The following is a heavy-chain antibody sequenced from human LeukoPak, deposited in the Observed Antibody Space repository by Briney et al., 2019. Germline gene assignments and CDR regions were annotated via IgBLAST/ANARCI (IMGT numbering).Heavy chain of an antibody. V-gene: IGHV4-59*02. CDR3: ARIHRYCSGGACYVLDN. D-gene: IGHD2-15*01. Sequence: PSETLSLTCVVSGGSVSGYYWGWIRQPPGRGLEWIGYVYYSGSTNYNPSFKSRITISVDTSRNQFSLQLGSVTAADTAVYYCARIHRYCSGGACYVLDNWGQGTLVAVSS. CDR2: VYYSGST. J-gene: IGHJ4*02. CDR1: GGSVSGYY.